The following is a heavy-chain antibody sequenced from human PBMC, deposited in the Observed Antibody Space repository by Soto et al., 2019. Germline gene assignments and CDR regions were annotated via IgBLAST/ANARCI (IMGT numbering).Heavy chain of an antibody. Sequence: GGSLRLSCAASGFTFNSNAMHWVRQAPGKGLEWVAVISFDGSDTFYGDSVKGRFTISRDNSENTLYLQMNSLRAEDTAVYYCAKSYYDSSGYDAFDIWGQGTMVSVSS. CDR3: AKSYYDSSGYDAFDI. CDR2: ISFDGSDT. D-gene: IGHD3-22*01. V-gene: IGHV3-33*06. J-gene: IGHJ3*02. CDR1: GFTFNSNA.